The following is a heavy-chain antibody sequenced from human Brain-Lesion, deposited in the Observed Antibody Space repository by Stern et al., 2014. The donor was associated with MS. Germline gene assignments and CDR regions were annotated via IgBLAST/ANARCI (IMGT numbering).Heavy chain of an antibody. Sequence: VQLEESGAEVKKPGASVKVSCKTSGYIFTGYYIHWVRQAPGQGLEWMAWINPNTGGTKYAQKVQGRVTMSRDTSISTAYVELSSLTSDDTAVYYCARDQRGITIFGVVTDYYYLGMDVWGQGTTVTVSS. V-gene: IGHV1-2*02. CDR3: ARDQRGITIFGVVTDYYYLGMDV. D-gene: IGHD3-3*01. CDR2: INPNTGGT. CDR1: GYIFTGYY. J-gene: IGHJ6*02.